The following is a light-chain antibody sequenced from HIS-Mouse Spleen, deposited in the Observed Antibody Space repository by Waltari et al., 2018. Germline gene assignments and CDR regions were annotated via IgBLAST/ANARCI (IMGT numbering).Light chain of an antibody. Sequence: AIQLTQSPSSLSASVGDRVTITGRASQGISSALAWYQQKPGKAPKLLIYDASSLESGVPSRFSGSGSGTDFTLTISSLQPEDFATYYCQQFNSYPVTFGQGTRLEIK. J-gene: IGKJ5*01. V-gene: IGKV1-13*02. CDR2: DAS. CDR3: QQFNSYPVT. CDR1: QGISSA.